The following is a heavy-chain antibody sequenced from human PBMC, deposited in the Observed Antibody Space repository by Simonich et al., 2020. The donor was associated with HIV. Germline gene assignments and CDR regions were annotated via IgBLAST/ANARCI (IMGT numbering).Heavy chain of an antibody. D-gene: IGHD6-13*01. CDR3: ARLTAGGLGEYFQH. Sequence: QVQLQQWGAGLLKPSETLSLTCAVYGGSFSGYYWCWNRQPPGKGLEWIGEINHSGTTNYTPSLKSRCTISVDTSKNQFSLKLSSVTAADTAVYYCARLTAGGLGEYFQHWGQGTLVTVSS. J-gene: IGHJ1*01. V-gene: IGHV4-34*01. CDR1: GGSFSGYY. CDR2: INHSGTT.